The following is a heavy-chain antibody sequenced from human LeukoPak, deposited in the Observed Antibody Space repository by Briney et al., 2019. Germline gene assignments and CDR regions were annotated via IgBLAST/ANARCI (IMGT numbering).Heavy chain of an antibody. J-gene: IGHJ5*02. CDR3: AREGRYHYDSSGYHPRWFDP. CDR1: GFTFSSYW. Sequence: GGSLRLSCAASGFTFSSYWMSWVRQAPGKGLEWVANIKQDGSEKYYVDSVKGRFTVSRDNAKNSLYLQMNSLRAEDTAVYYCAREGRYHYDSSGYHPRWFDPWGQGTLVTVSS. V-gene: IGHV3-7*01. CDR2: IKQDGSEK. D-gene: IGHD3-22*01.